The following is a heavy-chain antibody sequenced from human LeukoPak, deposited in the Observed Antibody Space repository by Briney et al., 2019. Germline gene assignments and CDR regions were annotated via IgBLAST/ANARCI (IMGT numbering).Heavy chain of an antibody. Sequence: SETLSLTCTVSGGSFNSYYWSWIRQPAGKGLEWIGRIYTSGNTNYNPSLKSRVTMSVDTSKNQFSLKLSYVTAADTAVYYCAREYFHDGTGYSVFFDYWGQGTLVTVSS. CDR1: GGSFNSYY. V-gene: IGHV4-4*07. J-gene: IGHJ4*02. D-gene: IGHD3-22*01. CDR2: IYTSGNT. CDR3: AREYFHDGTGYSVFFDY.